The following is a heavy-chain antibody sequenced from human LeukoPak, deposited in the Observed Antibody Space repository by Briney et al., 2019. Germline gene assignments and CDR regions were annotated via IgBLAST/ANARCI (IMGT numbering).Heavy chain of an antibody. Sequence: PSETLSLTCTVSGGSISSYYWSWIRQPPGKGLEWIGYIYTSGSTNYNPSLKSRVTISVDTSKNQFSLKLSSVTAADTAVYYCARLGAPYLEWLSYYYYYYMDVWGKGTTVTVSS. CDR1: GGSISSYY. CDR3: ARLGAPYLEWLSYYYYYYMDV. D-gene: IGHD3-3*01. J-gene: IGHJ6*03. CDR2: IYTSGST. V-gene: IGHV4-4*09.